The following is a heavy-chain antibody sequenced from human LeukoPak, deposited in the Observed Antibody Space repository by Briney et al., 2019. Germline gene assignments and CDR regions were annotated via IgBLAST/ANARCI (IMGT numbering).Heavy chain of an antibody. D-gene: IGHD6-13*01. Sequence: PSETLSLTCTVSGGSISSSSYYWGWIRQPPGKGLEWIGSIYYSGSTYYNPSLKSRVTISVDKSKNQFSLKLSSVTAADTAVYYCARSSGYSSSGGLNWFDTWGQGTLVTVSS. V-gene: IGHV4-39*01. CDR1: GGSISSSSYY. CDR2: IYYSGST. CDR3: ARSSGYSSSGGLNWFDT. J-gene: IGHJ5*02.